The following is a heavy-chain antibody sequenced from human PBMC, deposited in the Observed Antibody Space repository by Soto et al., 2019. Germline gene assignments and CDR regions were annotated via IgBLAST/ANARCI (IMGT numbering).Heavy chain of an antibody. Sequence: QVQLVESGGGVVQPGRSLRLSCAASGFTFSSYGMHWVRQAPGKGLEWVAVIWYDASKKYYADSVKGRFTISRDNSKNTLFLQMNSLRAEDTAVYYCARDCAGYSSGWYQRGGFDYWGQGTLVTVSS. V-gene: IGHV3-33*01. CDR1: GFTFSSYG. CDR2: IWYDASKK. D-gene: IGHD6-19*01. CDR3: ARDCAGYSSGWYQRGGFDY. J-gene: IGHJ4*02.